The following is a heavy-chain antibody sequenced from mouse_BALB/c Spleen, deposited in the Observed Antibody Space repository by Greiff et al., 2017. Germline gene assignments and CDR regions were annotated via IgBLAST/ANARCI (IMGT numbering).Heavy chain of an antibody. V-gene: IGHV1-63*02. CDR1: GYTFTNYW. CDR2: IYPGGGYT. CDR3: AREPYYYGSSDYAMDY. J-gene: IGHJ4*01. D-gene: IGHD1-1*01. Sequence: QVQLQQSGAELVRPGTSVKISCKASGYTFTNYWLGWVKQRPGHGLEWIGDIYPGGGYTNYNEKFKGKATLTADTSSSTAYMQLSSLTSEDSAVYFCAREPYYYGSSDYAMDYWGQGTSVTVSS.